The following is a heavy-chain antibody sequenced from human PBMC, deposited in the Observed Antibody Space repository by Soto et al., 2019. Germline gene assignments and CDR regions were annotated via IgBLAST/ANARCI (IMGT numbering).Heavy chain of an antibody. J-gene: IGHJ4*02. Sequence: QVHLVQSGAEVKKPGASVNVSCQASGSITNHHMHWVCQAPGQGLEWMGIFNPSGLSTTYAQKFQGRVTITRDTSTSTVYMELSSLTSEDTAVYFCAKVTHRGPIAVAGPLGSWGQGTLVIVSS. CDR2: FNPSGLST. CDR3: AKVTHRGPIAVAGPLGS. CDR1: GSITNHH. D-gene: IGHD6-19*01. V-gene: IGHV1-46*01.